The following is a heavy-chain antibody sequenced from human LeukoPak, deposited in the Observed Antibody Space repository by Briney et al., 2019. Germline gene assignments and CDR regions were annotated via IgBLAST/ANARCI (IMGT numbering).Heavy chain of an antibody. J-gene: IGHJ4*02. V-gene: IGHV1-2*02. CDR3: ARGEVANSVDY. CDR1: GYTFTSYG. CDR2: INPNSGGT. D-gene: IGHD5-24*01. Sequence: ASVTVSCKASGYTFTSYGISWVRQAPGQGLEWMGWINPNSGGTNYAQKFQGRVTMTRDTSISTAYMELSRLRSDDTAEYYCARGEVANSVDYWGQGTLVTVSS.